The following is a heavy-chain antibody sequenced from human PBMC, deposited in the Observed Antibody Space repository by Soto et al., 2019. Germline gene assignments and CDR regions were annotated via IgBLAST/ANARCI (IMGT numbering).Heavy chain of an antibody. V-gene: IGHV3-33*01. Sequence: GGSLRLSCAASGFTFSSYGMHWVRQAPGKGLEWVEVIWYDGSNKYYADYVKGRFTISRDNSKNTLYLQMNSLRAEDTVVYYCAILTTVSDPFDYWGQGTLVTVSS. J-gene: IGHJ4*02. D-gene: IGHD4-17*01. CDR1: GFTFSSYG. CDR3: AILTTVSDPFDY. CDR2: IWYDGSNK.